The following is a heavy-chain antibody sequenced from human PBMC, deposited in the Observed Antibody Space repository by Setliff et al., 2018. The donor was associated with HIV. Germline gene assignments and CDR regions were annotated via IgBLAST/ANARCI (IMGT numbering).Heavy chain of an antibody. D-gene: IGHD3-16*01. CDR1: AYTFSKYA. V-gene: IGHV1-69*05. Sequence: GASVKVSCKASAYTFSKYAISWVRQAPGQGLEWMGGIIPIFGTANYAQKFQGRVTMSRDTSIDTAYMELTSLTSDDTAVYYCARSGGWWGHSNPHPYYYHMDVWGKGTPVTVSS. CDR3: ARSGGWWGHSNPHPYYYHMDV. J-gene: IGHJ6*03. CDR2: IIPIFGTA.